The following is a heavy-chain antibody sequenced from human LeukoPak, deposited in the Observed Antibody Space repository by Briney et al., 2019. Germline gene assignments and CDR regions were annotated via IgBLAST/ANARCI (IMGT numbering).Heavy chain of an antibody. CDR2: INHSGGT. V-gene: IGHV4-34*01. CDR3: ARGSGTPTTHFDY. CDR1: GGSFSGYY. J-gene: IGHJ4*02. Sequence: SETLSLTCAVYGGSFSGYYWSWIRQPPGKGLEWIGEINHSGGTNYNPSLKSRVTISVDTSKNQFSLKLSSVTAADTAVYYCARGSGTPTTHFDYWGQGTLVTVSS. D-gene: IGHD1-1*01.